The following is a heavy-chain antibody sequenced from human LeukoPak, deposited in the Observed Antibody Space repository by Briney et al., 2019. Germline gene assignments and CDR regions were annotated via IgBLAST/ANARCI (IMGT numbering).Heavy chain of an antibody. CDR3: ARNMSTEGWFDS. CDR1: DYSITSGDY. CDR2: IYNSVRT. D-gene: IGHD5/OR15-5a*01. Sequence: SETLSLTCVVSDYSITSGDYWAWIRQPPGKGLEWIGSIYNSVRTSYNPSLKSRVTMSLDPSKNQFSLNLRSVTAADTAVYYCARNMSTEGWFDSWGRGILVTVSS. J-gene: IGHJ5*01. V-gene: IGHV4-38-2*01.